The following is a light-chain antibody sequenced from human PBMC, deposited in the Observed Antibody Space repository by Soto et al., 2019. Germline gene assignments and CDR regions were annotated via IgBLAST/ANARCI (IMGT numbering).Light chain of an antibody. J-gene: IGKJ2*01. Sequence: EIVMTQSPATLSVSPGEGATLSCRASQSVRSNLAWYQQKPGQAPRLLIYGASPRAPGIPARFSGSGSGTEFTLTLSSLQSEDFAVYYCQHYDDWPYTFGQGTKLEIK. CDR3: QHYDDWPYT. CDR1: QSVRSN. V-gene: IGKV3-15*01. CDR2: GAS.